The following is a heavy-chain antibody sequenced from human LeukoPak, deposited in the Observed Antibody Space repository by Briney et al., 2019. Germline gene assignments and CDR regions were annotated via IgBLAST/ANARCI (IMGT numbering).Heavy chain of an antibody. D-gene: IGHD6-13*01. J-gene: IGHJ1*01. CDR1: GYTFTDYF. CDR3: ARDKEQQLVPGEGQH. CDR2: INLHTGGA. Sequence: RASVKVSCKSSGYTFTDYFLHWVRQAPGQGLEWMGCINLHTGGAHYAQKFQDWVSLTRDTSIDTAFMELSSLRSDATAIYYCARDKEQQLVPGEGQHWGQGTLVTV. V-gene: IGHV1-2*04.